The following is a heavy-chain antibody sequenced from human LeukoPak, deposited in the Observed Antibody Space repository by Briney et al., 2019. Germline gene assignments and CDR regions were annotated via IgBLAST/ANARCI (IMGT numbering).Heavy chain of an antibody. CDR2: ISGSGGST. Sequence: GGSLRLSCAASGFTFSSYAMSWVRQAPGKGLEWVSAISGSGGSTYYADSVKGRFTISRDNSKNTLYLQMNSLRAEDTAIYYCARTPAVTHFDYWGQGTLVTVSS. J-gene: IGHJ4*02. CDR3: ARTPAVTHFDY. D-gene: IGHD4-23*01. V-gene: IGHV3-23*01. CDR1: GFTFSSYA.